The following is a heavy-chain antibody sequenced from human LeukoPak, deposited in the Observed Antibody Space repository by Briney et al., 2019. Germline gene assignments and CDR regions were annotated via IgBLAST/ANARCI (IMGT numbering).Heavy chain of an antibody. D-gene: IGHD3-22*01. J-gene: IGHJ3*02. CDR1: VFTLSRYA. V-gene: IGHV3-23*01. CDR3: AKDRGITMIVVVITADAFDI. CDR2: ISGSGGST. Sequence: GGSLRLSRAASVFTLSRYAMSWVRQAPGKGLEGVSAISGSGGSTYYADSVKGRFTISRDNSKNTLYLQMNSLRAEDTAVYYCAKDRGITMIVVVITADAFDIWGQGTMVTVSS.